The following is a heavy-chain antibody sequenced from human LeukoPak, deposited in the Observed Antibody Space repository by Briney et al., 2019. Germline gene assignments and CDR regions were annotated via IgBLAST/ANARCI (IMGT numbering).Heavy chain of an antibody. CDR1: GDSTSSDRYY. D-gene: IGHD1-26*01. CDR2: IYYSGST. CDR3: ARGRPYSGGYHLDY. V-gene: IGHV4-39*01. Sequence: SETLSLTCTVSGDSTSSDRYYGGWVRQPAGKGLEWIGNIYYSGSTYYNPSLTSRVTMSVDTSKNQFFLKLNSVAAADTAVYYCARGRPYSGGYHLDYWGQGTLVTVSA. J-gene: IGHJ4*02.